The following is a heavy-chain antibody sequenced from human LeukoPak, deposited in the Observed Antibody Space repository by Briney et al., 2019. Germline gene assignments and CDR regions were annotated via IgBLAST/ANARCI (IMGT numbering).Heavy chain of an antibody. CDR2: IYSGGST. D-gene: IGHD3-22*01. CDR1: GFTVSSNY. CDR3: AREKADDSSGYSAFDI. J-gene: IGHJ3*02. V-gene: IGHV3-53*01. Sequence: PGGSLRLSCAASGFTVSSNYMSWVRQAPGKGLEWVSVIYSGGSTYYADSVKGRFTISRDNSKNTLYLQMNSLRAEDTAVYYCAREKADDSSGYSAFDIWGQGTMVTVSS.